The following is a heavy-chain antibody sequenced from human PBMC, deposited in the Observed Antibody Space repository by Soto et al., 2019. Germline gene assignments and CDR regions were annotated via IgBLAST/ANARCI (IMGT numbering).Heavy chain of an antibody. CDR2: ISGSGGST. V-gene: IGHV3-23*01. CDR1: GFTFSSYA. Sequence: GGSLRLSCAASGFTFSSYAMSWVRQAPGKGLEWVSAISGSGGSTYYADSVKGRFTISRDNSKNTLYLQMNSLRAEDTAVYYCAKDHRPYTRGRGSPFDYWGQGTLVTVSS. J-gene: IGHJ4*02. D-gene: IGHD3-16*01. CDR3: AKDHRPYTRGRGSPFDY.